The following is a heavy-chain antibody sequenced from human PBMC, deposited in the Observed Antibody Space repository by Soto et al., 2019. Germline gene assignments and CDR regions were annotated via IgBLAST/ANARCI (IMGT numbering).Heavy chain of an antibody. CDR3: ARDKPGDYGGNTAGDLGY. Sequence: GGSLRLSCVGSGFISSSYSMSWVRRAPGKGLEWVSSISSTGTYIYTADSVEGRFTISRNNADNSLYLEMNSLRVEDTAVYYCARDKPGDYGGNTAGDLGYWGQGTLVTVSS. J-gene: IGHJ4*02. V-gene: IGHV3-21*01. D-gene: IGHD4-17*01. CDR1: GFISSSYS. CDR2: ISSTGTYI.